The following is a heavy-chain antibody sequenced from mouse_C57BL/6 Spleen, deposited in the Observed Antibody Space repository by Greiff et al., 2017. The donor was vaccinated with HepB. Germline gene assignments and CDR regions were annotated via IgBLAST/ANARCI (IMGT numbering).Heavy chain of an antibody. CDR3: TRPYYYGSSYAMDY. D-gene: IGHD1-1*01. V-gene: IGHV1-15*01. J-gene: IGHJ4*01. CDR1: GYTFTDYE. CDR2: IDPETGGT. Sequence: QVQLQQSGAELVRPGASVTLSCKASGYTFTDYEMHWVKQTPVHGLEWIGAIDPETGGTAYNQKFKGKAILTADKSSSTAYMELRSLTSEDSAVYYCTRPYYYGSSYAMDYWDQGTSVTVSS.